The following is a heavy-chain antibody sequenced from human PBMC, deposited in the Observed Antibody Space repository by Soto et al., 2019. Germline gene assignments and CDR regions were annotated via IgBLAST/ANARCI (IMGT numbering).Heavy chain of an antibody. CDR2: ISGDST. Sequence: GGSLRLSCAASGFTFNSYAMNWVRQAPGKGLEWVSTISGDSTYYADSVKGRFTISRDNSKNTLYLQMTSLRAEDTAVYYCARKAYCGGDCYPISRFDYWGQGTLVTVSS. J-gene: IGHJ4*02. CDR3: ARKAYCGGDCYPISRFDY. V-gene: IGHV3-23*01. D-gene: IGHD2-21*02. CDR1: GFTFNSYA.